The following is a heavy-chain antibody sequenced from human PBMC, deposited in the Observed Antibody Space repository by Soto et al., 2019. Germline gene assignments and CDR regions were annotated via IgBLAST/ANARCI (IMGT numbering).Heavy chain of an antibody. CDR1: GNTFASHG. CDR2: TSGFNGQT. J-gene: IGHJ4*02. Sequence: QVQLVQSGPEVKKPGASVKVSCKASGNTFASHGFSWVRQAPGQGPEWMGWTSGFNGQTNYALKFQGRVTLTTDTSTSTAYMELRSLRSDDTAVYFCARVDPRGVAVVRDYWGQGTLVTVSS. V-gene: IGHV1-18*01. D-gene: IGHD3-10*01. CDR3: ARVDPRGVAVVRDY.